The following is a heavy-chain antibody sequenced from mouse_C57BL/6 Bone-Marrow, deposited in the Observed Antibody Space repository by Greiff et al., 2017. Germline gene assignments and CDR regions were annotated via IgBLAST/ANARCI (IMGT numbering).Heavy chain of an antibody. V-gene: IGHV14-4*01. D-gene: IGHD3-2*02. J-gene: IGHJ3*01. CDR3: TASGYWFAY. CDR1: GFNIKDDY. Sequence: EVQLQQSGAELVRPGASVKLSCTASGFNIKDDYMHWVKQRPEQGLEWIGWIDPENGDTEYASKFQGKATITADKSSNTAYLQLSSLTSEDTAVYYRTASGYWFAYWGQGTLVTVSA. CDR2: IDPENGDT.